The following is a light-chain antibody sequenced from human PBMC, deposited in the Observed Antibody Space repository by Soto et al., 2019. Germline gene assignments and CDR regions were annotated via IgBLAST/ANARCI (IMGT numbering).Light chain of an antibody. CDR1: NSDVGGYNY. CDR2: DVT. CDR3: SSYTSSKTVV. Sequence: QSALTQPASVSGSPGQSIAISCTGTNSDVGGYNYVSWYQQHPGKAPKLMIYDVTNRPSGVSNRFSGSKSDNTASLTISGLQAEDEAYYYCSSYTSSKTVVFGGGTKLTVL. J-gene: IGLJ2*01. V-gene: IGLV2-14*03.